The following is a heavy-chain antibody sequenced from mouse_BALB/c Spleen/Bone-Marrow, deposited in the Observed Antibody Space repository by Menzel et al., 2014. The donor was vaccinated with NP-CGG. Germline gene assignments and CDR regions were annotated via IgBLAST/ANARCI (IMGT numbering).Heavy chain of an antibody. CDR2: INPGSGGT. D-gene: IGHD2-1*01. CDR3: ARIYYGNYY. J-gene: IGHJ2*01. V-gene: IGHV1-54*01. CDR1: GYAFTNYL. Sequence: VQGVESGAELVRPGTSVKVSCKASGYAFTNYLIEWVKQRPGQGLEWIGVINPGSGGTNYNEKFKGKATLTADKSSNTAYMQLSSLTSDDSAVYFCARIYYGNYYWGQGTTLTVSS.